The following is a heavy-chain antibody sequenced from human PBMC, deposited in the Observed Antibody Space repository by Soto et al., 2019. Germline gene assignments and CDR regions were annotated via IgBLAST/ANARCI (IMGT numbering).Heavy chain of an antibody. Sequence: EVQLVESGGGLVQPGGSLRLSCAASGFTFSSYSMNWVRQAPGKGLEWVSYISSSSSTIYYADSVKGRFTISRDNAKNSLYLQMNSLRDEDTAVYYCARDLFLVEMATHAFDIWGQGTMVTVSS. CDR3: ARDLFLVEMATHAFDI. V-gene: IGHV3-48*02. J-gene: IGHJ3*02. CDR1: GFTFSSYS. CDR2: ISSSSSTI. D-gene: IGHD2-15*01.